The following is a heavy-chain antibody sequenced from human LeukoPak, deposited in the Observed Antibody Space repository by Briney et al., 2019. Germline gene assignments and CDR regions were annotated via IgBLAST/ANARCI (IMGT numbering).Heavy chain of an antibody. V-gene: IGHV3-23*01. CDR2: IDYSGGST. CDR3: ARDLRGYPY. J-gene: IGHJ1*01. D-gene: IGHD3-22*01. CDR1: GFTLSSYE. Sequence: GGSLRLSCTASGFTLSSYEMSWIRQAPGKGLEWVSSIDYSGGSTYYADSVKGRFTISRDNAKNSLYLQMTSLRAEDTAVYYCARDLRGYPYWGQGTLVTVSS.